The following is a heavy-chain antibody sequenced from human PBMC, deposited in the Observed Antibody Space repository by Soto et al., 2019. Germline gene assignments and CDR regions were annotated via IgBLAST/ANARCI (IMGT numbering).Heavy chain of an antibody. J-gene: IGHJ4*02. D-gene: IGHD3-16*01. CDR1: GFTFSSYA. Sequence: PGGSLRLSCTASGFTFSSYAMDWVRQAPGKGLEWLSYISSSGNTIYYADSVKGRFTISRDNAKNSLYLQMNSLRAEDTAVYYCATYRWGSSIDYWGQGTLVTVSS. CDR3: ATYRWGSSIDY. V-gene: IGHV3-48*03. CDR2: ISSSGNTI.